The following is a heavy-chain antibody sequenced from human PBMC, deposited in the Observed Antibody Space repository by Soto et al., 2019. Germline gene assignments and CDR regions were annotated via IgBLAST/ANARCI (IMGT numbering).Heavy chain of an antibody. J-gene: IGHJ4*02. Sequence: QLHLQESGPGLVKPSETLSLTCIVSGVSLSSSSYYWAWIRQPPGKGLEWIGTIYYNGNTYYYPSLESRVTIALVTSKNEISLKLNSVTATDTAVYYCGRHVRTYYLLAINFWGQGTLATVSS. CDR2: IYYNGNT. CDR1: GVSLSSSSYY. CDR3: GRHVRTYYLLAINF. V-gene: IGHV4-39*01. D-gene: IGHD2-21*01.